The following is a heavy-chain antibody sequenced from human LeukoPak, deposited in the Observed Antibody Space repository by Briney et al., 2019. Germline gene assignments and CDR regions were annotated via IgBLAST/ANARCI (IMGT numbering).Heavy chain of an antibody. V-gene: IGHV3-53*01. CDR3: ARGETSSYDY. Sequence: GGSLRLSCAASGFTVSINYMSWVRQAPGKGLEWVSVIYSGGNTYYADSVKGRFTISRDNSKNTVYLQMNSLRAEDTAVYYCARGETSSYDYWGQGTLITVSS. J-gene: IGHJ4*02. CDR1: GFTVSINY. D-gene: IGHD2-2*01. CDR2: IYSGGNT.